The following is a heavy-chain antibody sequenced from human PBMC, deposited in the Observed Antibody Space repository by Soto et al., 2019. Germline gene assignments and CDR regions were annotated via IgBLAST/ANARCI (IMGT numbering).Heavy chain of an antibody. J-gene: IGHJ3*01. Sequence: EVQLFESGGDLVQPGGSLRLSCSGSGFNFNIYAMTWVRQPPGKGLEWVSAISSGGPTIYYADSVKGRFTISRDNSRNTLYLQMNSLRPDDTAMDYCAQMATMTTSAFDFWGRGTMVTVSS. D-gene: IGHD4-17*01. CDR3: AQMATMTTSAFDF. V-gene: IGHV3-23*01. CDR2: ISSGGPTI. CDR1: GFNFNIYA.